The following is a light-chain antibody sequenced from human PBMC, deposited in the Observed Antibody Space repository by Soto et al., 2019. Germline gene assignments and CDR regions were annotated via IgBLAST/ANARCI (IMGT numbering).Light chain of an antibody. CDR3: CSYAGSRTFV. CDR2: EGT. V-gene: IGLV2-23*01. CDR1: SSDVGGYNY. J-gene: IGLJ3*02. Sequence: QSALTQPASLSGSPGQSITVSCTGTSSDVGGYNYVSWYQQHPGKAPRLIIYEGTKRPSGISHRFSGSKSDNTASLTISGLRAEDEAHYHCCSYAGSRTFVFGGGTKLTVL.